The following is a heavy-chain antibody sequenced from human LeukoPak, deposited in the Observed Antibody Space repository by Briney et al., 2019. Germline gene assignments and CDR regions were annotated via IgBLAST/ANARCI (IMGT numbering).Heavy chain of an antibody. CDR1: GFTFSIYD. V-gene: IGHV3-13*01. Sequence: GGSLRLSCVASGFTFSIYDMHWVRQATGKRLEWVSSIWTAGDTYYPASVKGRFTISSENAKNSLSLRMNSLRAGDTAVYYCARSGLGDSSGPNWFDPWGQGTLVTVSS. D-gene: IGHD3-22*01. J-gene: IGHJ5*02. CDR2: IWTAGDT. CDR3: ARSGLGDSSGPNWFDP.